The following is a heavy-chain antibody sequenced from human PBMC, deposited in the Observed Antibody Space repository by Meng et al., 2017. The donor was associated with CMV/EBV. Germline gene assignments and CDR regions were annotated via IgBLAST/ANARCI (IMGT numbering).Heavy chain of an antibody. Sequence: GSLRLSCTVSGGSISSSSYYWGWIRQPPGKGLEWIGSIYYSGSTYYNPSLKSRVTISVDTSKNQFSLKLSSVTAADTAVYYCAGQGEGDYDFWSGRRGFDYWGQGTLVTVSS. D-gene: IGHD3-3*01. CDR1: GGSISSSSYY. CDR2: IYYSGST. V-gene: IGHV4-39*01. J-gene: IGHJ4*02. CDR3: AGQGEGDYDFWSGRRGFDY.